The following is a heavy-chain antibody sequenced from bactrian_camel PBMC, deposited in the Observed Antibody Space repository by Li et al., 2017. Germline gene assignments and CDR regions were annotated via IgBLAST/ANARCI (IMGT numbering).Heavy chain of an antibody. CDR2: IDGKGTT. Sequence: HVQLVESGGGSVQAGGSLKLSCVASREYYLWYCMAWFRQIPGKDREGVAGIDGKGTTTYADSVEGRFTISRDNAKNTVYLQMNSLKSEDTALYYCASGHSAAINLVDFTYWGQGTQVTVS. V-gene: IGHV3S53*01. CDR1: REYYLWYC. CDR3: ASGHSAAINLVDFTY. D-gene: IGHD7*01. J-gene: IGHJ6*01.